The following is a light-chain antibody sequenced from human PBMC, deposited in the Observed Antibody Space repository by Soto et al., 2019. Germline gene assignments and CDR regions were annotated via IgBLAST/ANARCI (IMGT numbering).Light chain of an antibody. CDR2: EGT. J-gene: IGLJ1*01. V-gene: IGLV2-23*01. CDR1: SSVVGSYNL. CDR3: CSYASISTYV. Sequence: QSVLTQPASVSGSPGQSITISCTGTSSVVGSYNLVSWYQQHPGKAPKLMIYEGTKRPSGVSDRFSGSRSGNTASLTISGLQAEDEADYYCCSYASISTYVFGTGTEVTVL.